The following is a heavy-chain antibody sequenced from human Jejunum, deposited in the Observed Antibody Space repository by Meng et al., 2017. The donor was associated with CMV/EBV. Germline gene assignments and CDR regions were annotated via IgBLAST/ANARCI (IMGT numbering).Heavy chain of an antibody. CDR3: TTGGEGQQLDFDY. CDR2: IKSKFNGETI. J-gene: IGHJ4*02. D-gene: IGHD6-13*01. Sequence: SGFTFSDAWMRWVRQAPGKGLEWLGRIKSKFNGETIDYAAPVNGRFTISRDDSESTLYLQINSLKTEDTAVYYCTTGGEGQQLDFDYWGQGTLVTVSS. CDR1: GFTFSDAW. V-gene: IGHV3-15*01.